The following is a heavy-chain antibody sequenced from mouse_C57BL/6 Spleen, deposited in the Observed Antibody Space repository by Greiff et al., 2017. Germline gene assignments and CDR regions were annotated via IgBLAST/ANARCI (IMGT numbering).Heavy chain of an antibody. J-gene: IGHJ4*01. D-gene: IGHD3-1*01. V-gene: IGHV1-81*01. CDR1: GYTFTSYG. Sequence: VQLQQSGAELARPGASVKLSCKASGYTFTSYGISWVKQRTGQGLEWIGVIYPRSGNTYYNEKFKGKATLTADKSSSTAYMELRSLTSEASAVYFCATSARATAVAYWDQGTSVTVSS. CDR3: ATSARATAVAY. CDR2: IYPRSGNT.